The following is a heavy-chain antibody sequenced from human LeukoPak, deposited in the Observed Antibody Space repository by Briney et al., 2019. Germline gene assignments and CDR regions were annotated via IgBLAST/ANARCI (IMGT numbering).Heavy chain of an antibody. J-gene: IGHJ3*02. D-gene: IGHD2-15*01. V-gene: IGHV3-30-3*01. CDR3: ARSGLGYCSGGSCLRAFDI. Sequence: RAGGSLRLSCAASGFTFSSYAMHWVRQAPGKGLEWVAVISYDGSNKYYADSVKGRFTISRDNSKNTLYLQMNSLRAEDTAVYYCARSGLGYCSGGSCLRAFDIWGQGTMVTVSS. CDR2: ISYDGSNK. CDR1: GFTFSSYA.